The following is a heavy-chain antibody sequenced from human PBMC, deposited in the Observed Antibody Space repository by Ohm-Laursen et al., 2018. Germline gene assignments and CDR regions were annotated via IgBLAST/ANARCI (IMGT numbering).Heavy chain of an antibody. Sequence: TLSLTCTVSGGSISSYYWSWIRQPPGKGLEWIGYIYYSGSTNYNPSLKSRVTISVDTSKNQFSLKLSSVTAADTAVYYCARRAWHSSGFRNWYYFDYWGQGTLVTVSS. CDR3: ARRAWHSSGFRNWYYFDY. CDR2: IYYSGST. J-gene: IGHJ4*02. D-gene: IGHD6-19*01. V-gene: IGHV4-59*08. CDR1: GGSISSYY.